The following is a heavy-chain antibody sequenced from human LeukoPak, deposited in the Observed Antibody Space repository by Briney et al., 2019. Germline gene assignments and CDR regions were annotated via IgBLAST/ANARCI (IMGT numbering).Heavy chain of an antibody. CDR2: IYPGDSDT. D-gene: IGHD2-15*01. CDR1: GYSFTSYW. J-gene: IGHJ6*03. V-gene: IGHV5-51*01. Sequence: GESLKISCKGSGYSFTSYWIGWVRQMPGKGLEWMGIIYPGDSDTRYSPSFQGQVTISADKSISTAYLQWSSLKASDTAMYYCARLDCSGGSCYTPDYYYYNMDVWGKGTTVTVSS. CDR3: ARLDCSGGSCYTPDYYYYNMDV.